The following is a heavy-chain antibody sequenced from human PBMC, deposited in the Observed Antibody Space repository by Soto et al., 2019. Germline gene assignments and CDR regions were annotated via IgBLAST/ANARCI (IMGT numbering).Heavy chain of an antibody. CDR2: ISYSGST. D-gene: IGHD1-1*01. J-gene: IGHJ4*02. CDR1: SGSINGRTYY. V-gene: IGHV4-39*01. Sequence: PSETLSLTCTVSSGSINGRTYYWGWIRQPPGTGLEWIASISYSGSTYYNPSLRSRVTISADTSNNQFSLKVRSVTAADTAVYFCARRSTRNTYIFDYWGQGRLVTVSS. CDR3: ARRSTRNTYIFDY.